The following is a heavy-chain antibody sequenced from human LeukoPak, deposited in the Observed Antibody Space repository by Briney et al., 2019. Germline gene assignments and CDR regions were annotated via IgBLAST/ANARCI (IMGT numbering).Heavy chain of an antibody. Sequence: GSLRLSCAASEFSVGSNYMTWVRQAPGKGLEWVSLIYSGGSTYYADSVKGRFTISRDNSKNTLYLQMNSLRAEDTAVYYCARDRITMVRGVISYYYYMDVWGKGTTVTVSS. CDR3: ARDRITMVRGVISYYYYMDV. D-gene: IGHD3-10*01. V-gene: IGHV3-66*01. J-gene: IGHJ6*03. CDR2: IYSGGST. CDR1: EFSVGSNY.